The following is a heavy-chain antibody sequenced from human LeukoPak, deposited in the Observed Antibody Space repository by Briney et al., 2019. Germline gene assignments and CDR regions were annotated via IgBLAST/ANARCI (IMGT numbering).Heavy chain of an antibody. Sequence: PGRSLRLSCAASGFTFSNYGMHWVRQAPGKGLEWVAVISYDGSNKYYADSVKGRFTISRDNSKNTLYLQMNSLRAEDTAVYYCARTPILYYFDYWGQGTLVTVSS. J-gene: IGHJ4*02. D-gene: IGHD2-15*01. V-gene: IGHV3-30*03. CDR2: ISYDGSNK. CDR1: GFTFSNYG. CDR3: ARTPILYYFDY.